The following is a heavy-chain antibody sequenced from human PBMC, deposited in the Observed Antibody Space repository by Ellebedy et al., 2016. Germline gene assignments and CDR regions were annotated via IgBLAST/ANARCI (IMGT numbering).Heavy chain of an antibody. CDR1: GFTFDDYA. J-gene: IGHJ3*02. Sequence: GGSLRLSXAASGFTFDDYAMHWVRQAPGKGLEWVSGISWNSGSIGYADSVKGRFTISRDNAKNSLYLQMNSLRAEDTALYYCARDLPAARGAFDIWGQGTMVTVSS. D-gene: IGHD2-2*01. V-gene: IGHV3-9*01. CDR2: ISWNSGSI. CDR3: ARDLPAARGAFDI.